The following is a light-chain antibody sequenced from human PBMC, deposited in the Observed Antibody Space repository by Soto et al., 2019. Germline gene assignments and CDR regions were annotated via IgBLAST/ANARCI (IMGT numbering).Light chain of an antibody. CDR3: CSYAGSSAFLV. CDR2: EVY. J-gene: IGLJ2*01. V-gene: IGLV2-23*02. CDR1: SSDVGSYNL. Sequence: QSALTQPASVSGSPGQSITTPCTGSSSDVGSYNLVSWYQHHPGKAPKLIVSEVYKRPSGISNRFSGSKSGNTASLTISGLQAEDEADYYCCSYAGSSAFLVFGGGTKLTVL.